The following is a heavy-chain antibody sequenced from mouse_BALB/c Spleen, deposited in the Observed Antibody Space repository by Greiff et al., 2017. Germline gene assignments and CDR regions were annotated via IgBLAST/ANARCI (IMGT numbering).Heavy chain of an antibody. D-gene: IGHD2-4*01. J-gene: IGHJ3*01. CDR3: ARWGDYVPFAY. Sequence: EVKLQESGPGLVKPSQSLSLTCTVTGYSITSYYAWNWIRQFPGNQLEWMGYISYSGSTSYNPSLKSRISITRDTSKNQFFLQLNSVTTEDTATYYCARWGDYVPFAYWGQGTLVTVSA. V-gene: IGHV3-2*02. CDR1: GYSITSYYA. CDR2: ISYSGST.